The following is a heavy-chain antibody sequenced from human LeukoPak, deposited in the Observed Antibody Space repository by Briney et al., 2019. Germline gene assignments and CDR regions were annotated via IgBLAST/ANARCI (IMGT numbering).Heavy chain of an antibody. J-gene: IGHJ6*03. CDR1: GYSFTSYW. Sequence: GEPLKISCKGSGYSFTSYWIGWVGPMPGKGLEWMGIIYPGDSDTRYSPSFQGQVTISADKSISTAYLQWSSLKASDTAMYYCARLMYDFWSGYSPLPHYMDVWGKGTTVTVSS. D-gene: IGHD3-3*01. CDR3: ARLMYDFWSGYSPLPHYMDV. V-gene: IGHV5-51*01. CDR2: IYPGDSDT.